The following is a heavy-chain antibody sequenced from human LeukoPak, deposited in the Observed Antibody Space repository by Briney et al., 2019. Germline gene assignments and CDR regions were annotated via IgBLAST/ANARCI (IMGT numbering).Heavy chain of an antibody. D-gene: IGHD4-11*01. V-gene: IGHV3-23*01. CDR1: GFTFSSYS. Sequence: HAGGSLRLSCAASGFTFSSYSMNWVRQAPGKGLEWVSAISGSGGSTYYADSVKGRFTISRDNSKNTLYLQMNSLRAEDTAVYYCAEDFTTVTLYNWFDPWGQGTLVTVSS. J-gene: IGHJ5*02. CDR3: AEDFTTVTLYNWFDP. CDR2: ISGSGGST.